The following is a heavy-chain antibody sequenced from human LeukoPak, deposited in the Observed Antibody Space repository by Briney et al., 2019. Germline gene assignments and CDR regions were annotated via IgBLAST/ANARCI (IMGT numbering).Heavy chain of an antibody. CDR3: ARCYYDSSPLYYYYYGMDV. CDR2: IYYSGST. V-gene: IGHV4-39*01. CDR1: GGSISSSSYY. D-gene: IGHD3-22*01. J-gene: IGHJ6*02. Sequence: SETLSLTCTVSGGSISSSSYYWGWIRQPPGKGLEWIGSIYYSGSTYYNPSLKSRVTISVDTSKNQFSLKLSSVTAADTAVYYCARCYYDSSPLYYYYYGMDVWGQGTTVTVSS.